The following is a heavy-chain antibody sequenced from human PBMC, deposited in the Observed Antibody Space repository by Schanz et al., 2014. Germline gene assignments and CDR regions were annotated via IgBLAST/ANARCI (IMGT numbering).Heavy chain of an antibody. J-gene: IGHJ6*02. Sequence: VQLVESGGGVVQPGMSLRLSCAASGFIFSSYGLHWVRQAPGKGLEWVANIKQDGSEKYYVDAVKGRFTISRDSPKNTLYLQRNSLRAEDTALYYCARDSGRYYDKSMDVWGQGTTVTVSS. D-gene: IGHD3-9*01. CDR1: GFIFSSYG. CDR2: IKQDGSEK. CDR3: ARDSGRYYDKSMDV. V-gene: IGHV3-7*01.